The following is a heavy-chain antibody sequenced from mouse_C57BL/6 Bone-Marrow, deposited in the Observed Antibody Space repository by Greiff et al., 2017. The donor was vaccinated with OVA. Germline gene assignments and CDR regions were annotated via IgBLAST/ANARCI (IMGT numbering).Heavy chain of an antibody. CDR2: IDPSDSYT. D-gene: IGHD2-5*01. CDR1: GYTFTSYW. V-gene: IGHV1-69*01. CDR3: ARTLYYSTWYFDV. Sequence: QVHVKQPGAELVMPGASVKLSCKASGYTFTSYWMHWVKQRPGQGLEWIGEIDPSDSYTNYNQKFKGKSTLTVDKSSSTAYMQLSSLTSEDSAVYYCARTLYYSTWYFDVWGTGTTVTVSS. J-gene: IGHJ1*03.